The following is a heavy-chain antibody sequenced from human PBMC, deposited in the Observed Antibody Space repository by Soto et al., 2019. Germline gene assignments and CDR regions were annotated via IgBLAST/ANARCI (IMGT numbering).Heavy chain of an antibody. CDR2: IIPIFGTA. Sequence: RASVKVSCKASGGTFSSYAISWVRQAPGQGLEWMGGIIPIFGTANYAQKFQGRVTITADESTSTAYMELSSLRSEDTAVYYCARGLVGATWVGSYYYGMDVWGQGTTVTVSS. CDR1: GGTFSSYA. CDR3: ARGLVGATWVGSYYYGMDV. J-gene: IGHJ6*02. V-gene: IGHV1-69*13. D-gene: IGHD1-26*01.